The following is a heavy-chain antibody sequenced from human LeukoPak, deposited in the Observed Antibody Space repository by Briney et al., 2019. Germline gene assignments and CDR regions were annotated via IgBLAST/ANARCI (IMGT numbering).Heavy chain of an antibody. J-gene: IGHJ4*02. Sequence: PGGSLRLSCAASGFTFSSYAMHWVRQAPGKGLEWVAVISYDGSNKYYADSVKGRFTISRDNSKNTLYLQMNSLRAEDTAVYYCAKDESRYCTDSTCYPLDHWGQGTLVTVSS. V-gene: IGHV3-30*04. CDR3: AKDESRYCTDSTCYPLDH. CDR1: GFTFSSYA. D-gene: IGHD2-8*01. CDR2: ISYDGSNK.